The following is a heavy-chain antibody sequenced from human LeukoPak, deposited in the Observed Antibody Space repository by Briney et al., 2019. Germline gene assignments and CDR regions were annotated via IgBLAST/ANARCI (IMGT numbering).Heavy chain of an antibody. D-gene: IGHD3-16*01. CDR1: GFTFSSYA. CDR2: ISYDGSNK. J-gene: IGHJ6*02. Sequence: GRSLRLSCAASGFTFSSYAMHWVRQAPGKGLEGVAVISYDGSNKYYADSVKGRFTISRDNSKNTLYLQMNSLRAEDTAVYYCARDPGTDLDYYYYGMDVWGQGTTVTVSS. CDR3: ARDPGTDLDYYYYGMDV. V-gene: IGHV3-30-3*01.